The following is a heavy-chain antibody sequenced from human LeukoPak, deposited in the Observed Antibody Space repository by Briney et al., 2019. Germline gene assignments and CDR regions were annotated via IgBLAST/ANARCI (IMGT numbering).Heavy chain of an antibody. V-gene: IGHV3-48*03. CDR2: ISSSGSTI. CDR1: GFTFSSYE. CDR3: ARLYVLRSY. Sequence: PGGSLRLSCAASGFTFSSYEVNWVRQAPGKGLEWVSYISSSGSTIYYADSVKGRFTISRDNAKNSLYLQMNSLRAEDTAVYYCARLYVLRSYWGQGTLVTVSS. J-gene: IGHJ4*02. D-gene: IGHD2-8*02.